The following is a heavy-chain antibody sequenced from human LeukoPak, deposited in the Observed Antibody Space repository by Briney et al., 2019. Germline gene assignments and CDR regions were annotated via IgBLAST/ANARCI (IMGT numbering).Heavy chain of an antibody. D-gene: IGHD2-2*02. CDR3: AKDLEQYQLLYGGGNWFDP. CDR2: ISYDGSNK. V-gene: IGHV3-30*04. J-gene: IGHJ5*02. Sequence: GGSLRLSCAASGFTFSSYAMHWVRQAPGKGLEWVAVISYDGSNKYYADSVKGRFTISRDNSKNTLYLQMNSLRAEDTAVYYCAKDLEQYQLLYGGGNWFDPWGQGTLVTVSS. CDR1: GFTFSSYA.